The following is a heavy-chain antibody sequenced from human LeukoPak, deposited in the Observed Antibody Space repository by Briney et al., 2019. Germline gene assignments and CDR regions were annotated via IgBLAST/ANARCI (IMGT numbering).Heavy chain of an antibody. CDR3: AREWYCSSTSCPNYYGMDV. V-gene: IGHV1-18*01. Sequence: ASVKVSCKASGYTFTSYGISWVRQAPGQGLEWMGWISAYNGNTNYAQKLQGRVTMTTDTSTSTAYMGLRSLRSDDTAVYYCAREWYCSSTSCPNYYGMDVWGQGTTVTVSS. CDR2: ISAYNGNT. D-gene: IGHD2-2*01. CDR1: GYTFTSYG. J-gene: IGHJ6*02.